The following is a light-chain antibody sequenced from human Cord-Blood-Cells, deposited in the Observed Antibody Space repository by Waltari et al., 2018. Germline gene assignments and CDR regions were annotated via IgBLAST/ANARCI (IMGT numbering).Light chain of an antibody. CDR2: GNS. CDR3: QSYDSSLSGSV. CDR1: SSNIGAGYD. V-gene: IGLV1-40*01. J-gene: IGLJ2*01. Sequence: QSVLTQPPSVSGAPGQRVTISCTGSSSNIGAGYDLHWYPQLPGTAPKLLIYGNSNRPSGVPDRFSGSKSGTSASLAITGLQAEDEADYYCQSYDSSLSGSVFGGGTKLTVL.